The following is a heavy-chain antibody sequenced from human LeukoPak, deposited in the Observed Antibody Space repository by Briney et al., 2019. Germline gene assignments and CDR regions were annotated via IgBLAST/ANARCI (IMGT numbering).Heavy chain of an antibody. CDR2: VSGGGGTT. CDR3: VRDVPHNWFDT. V-gene: IGHV3-23*01. CDR1: GFTFNTYA. Sequence: GGSLRLSCAASGFTFNTYAMNWVRQAPGRGLEWVSAVSGGGGTTYYADSVKGRFTISRDNSKNTLSLQMNSLRAEDTAVYYCVRDVPHNWFDTWGQGTLVTVSS. J-gene: IGHJ5*02.